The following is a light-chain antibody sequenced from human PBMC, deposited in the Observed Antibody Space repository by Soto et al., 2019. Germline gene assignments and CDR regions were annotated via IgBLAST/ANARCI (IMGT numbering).Light chain of an antibody. Sequence: QSVLTQPPSVSGAPGQRVTISCTGSSSNIGAGYDVHWYQQLPGTAPKLLISGNTNRPSGVPERFSGSKSGTSASLAITGLQAEDEADYYCQSYDTSLRNVVFGGGTKVTVL. CDR2: GNT. J-gene: IGLJ2*01. CDR3: QSYDTSLRNVV. CDR1: SSNIGAGYD. V-gene: IGLV1-40*01.